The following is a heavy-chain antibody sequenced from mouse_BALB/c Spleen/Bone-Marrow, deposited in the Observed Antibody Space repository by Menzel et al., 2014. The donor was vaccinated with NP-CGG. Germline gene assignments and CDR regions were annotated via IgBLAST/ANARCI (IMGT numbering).Heavy chain of an antibody. CDR2: IYPGDGDT. J-gene: IGHJ3*01. CDR1: GYTFTSYW. Sequence: VQLQQSGAELARSGASVKLSCKASGYTFTSYWMEWVKQRPGQGLEWIGAIYPGDGDTRYTQKFKGKATLTADKSSSTAYMQLSSLASEDSAVYYCARERGSSLLRSHHGWFVYWGQGTLV. CDR3: ARERGSSLLRSHHGWFVY. V-gene: IGHV1-87*01. D-gene: IGHD1-2*01.